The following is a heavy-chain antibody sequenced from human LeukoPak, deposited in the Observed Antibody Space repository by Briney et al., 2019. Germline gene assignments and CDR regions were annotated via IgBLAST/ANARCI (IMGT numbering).Heavy chain of an antibody. V-gene: IGHV4-34*01. CDR1: GGSFSGYY. D-gene: IGHD3-10*01. CDR2: INHSGST. CDR3: ARVYGSGSYGWFDP. Sequence: SETLSLTCTVSGGSFSGYYWSWIRQPPGKGLEWIGEINHSGSTNYNPSLKSRVTISVDTSKNQFSLKLSSVTAADTAVYYCARVYGSGSYGWFDPWGQGTLVTVSS. J-gene: IGHJ5*02.